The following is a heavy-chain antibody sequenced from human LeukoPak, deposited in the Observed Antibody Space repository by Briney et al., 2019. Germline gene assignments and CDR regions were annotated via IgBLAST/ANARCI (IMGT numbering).Heavy chain of an antibody. V-gene: IGHV3-74*01. CDR3: ESGAPGGELPEIFDY. Sequence: QTGGSLRLSCAASGFTFSSYWMHWVRQAPGKGLVWVSRINSDGSSTSYADSVKGRFTISRDNAKNTLYLQMNSLRAEDTAVYYCESGAPGGELPEIFDYGGQGPLVTVSS. CDR1: GFTFSSYW. CDR2: INSDGSST. D-gene: IGHD1-26*01. J-gene: IGHJ4*02.